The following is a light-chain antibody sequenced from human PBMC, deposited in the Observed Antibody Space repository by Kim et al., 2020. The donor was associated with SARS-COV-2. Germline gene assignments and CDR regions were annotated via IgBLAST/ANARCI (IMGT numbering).Light chain of an antibody. Sequence: DIQMTQSPSTLSASVGDRVTITCRASQTISTSLAWYQHKPGKAPKLLIYRASTLESGVPSRFSGSGSGTEFTLTISSLQPDDFATYYCQHYRGYSITFGQGTRLEIK. V-gene: IGKV1-5*03. CDR1: QTISTS. CDR2: RAS. CDR3: QHYRGYSIT. J-gene: IGKJ5*01.